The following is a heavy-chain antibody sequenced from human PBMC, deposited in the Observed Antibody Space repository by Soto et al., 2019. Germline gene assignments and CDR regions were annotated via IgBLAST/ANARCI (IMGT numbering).Heavy chain of an antibody. CDR2: ISGSGGTT. CDR1: GFTFSSFA. Sequence: EVQLLESGGGLVQPGGSLRLSCAASGFTFSSFAMNWVRQAPGRGLEWVSFISGSGGTTYYADSVKGRFTISRDNSKNTLYLQLNSLRAEDTAVYYCAKDSWASGWYDFDYWGQGILVTVSS. J-gene: IGHJ4*02. D-gene: IGHD6-19*01. V-gene: IGHV3-23*01. CDR3: AKDSWASGWYDFDY.